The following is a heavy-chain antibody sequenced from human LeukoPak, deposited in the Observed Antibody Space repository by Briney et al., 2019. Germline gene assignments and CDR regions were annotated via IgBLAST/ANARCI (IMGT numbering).Heavy chain of an antibody. V-gene: IGHV3-15*01. CDR2: IKSKTDGGTT. J-gene: IGHJ4*02. D-gene: IGHD4-17*01. CDR1: GFTFSNAW. CDR3: ARDHYGDYG. Sequence: GGSLRLSCAASGFTFSNAWMSWVRQAPGKGLEWVGRIKSKTDGGTTDYAAPVKGRFTISRDDSKNTLYLQMNSLRAEDTAVYYCARDHYGDYGWGQGTLVTVSS.